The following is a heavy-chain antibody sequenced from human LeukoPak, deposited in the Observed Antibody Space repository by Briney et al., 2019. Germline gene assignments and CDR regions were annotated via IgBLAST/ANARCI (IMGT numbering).Heavy chain of an antibody. J-gene: IGHJ4*02. D-gene: IGHD4-17*01. Sequence: PGGSLRLSCAASGFTFSDAYMDWFRQAPGKGLQWVGRIRNKPHSYTTDYAASVKGRFTISRDDSKNSLFLQMNSLKTEDTAVYYCTRVRHGDYFDPWGLGTLVTVSS. CDR3: TRVRHGDYFDP. CDR1: GFTFSDAY. CDR2: IRNKPHSYTT. V-gene: IGHV3-72*01.